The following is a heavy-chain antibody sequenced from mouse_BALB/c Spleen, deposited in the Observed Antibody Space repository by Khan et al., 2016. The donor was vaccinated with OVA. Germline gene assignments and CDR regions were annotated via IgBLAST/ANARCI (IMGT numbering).Heavy chain of an antibody. D-gene: IGHD1-1*01. CDR3: ARRNYYEYYFDY. J-gene: IGHJ2*01. CDR2: ISYSGVT. V-gene: IGHV3-2*02. Sequence: EVQLQESGPGLVKPSQSLSLTCTVTGYSITSGYAWNWIRQFPGNKLEWMGYISYSGVTSYTPSLKSRISITRDTSKNQFFLQLNSVTTEDTATYYCARRNYYEYYFDYWGQGTTLTVSS. CDR1: GYSITSGYA.